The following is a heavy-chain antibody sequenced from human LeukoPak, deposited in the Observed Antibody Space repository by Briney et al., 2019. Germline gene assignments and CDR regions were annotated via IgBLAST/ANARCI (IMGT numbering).Heavy chain of an antibody. J-gene: IGHJ3*02. CDR2: IYPGDSDT. V-gene: IGHV5-51*01. Sequence: GESLKISCKGSGYSFTSYWIGWVRQMPGKGLEWIGIIYPGDSDTRYSPSFQGQVTISADKSISTAYLQWSSLKASDTAMYYCATTKYYYDSSGYPTGAFDIWGQGTMVTVSS. D-gene: IGHD3-22*01. CDR1: GYSFTSYW. CDR3: ATTKYYYDSSGYPTGAFDI.